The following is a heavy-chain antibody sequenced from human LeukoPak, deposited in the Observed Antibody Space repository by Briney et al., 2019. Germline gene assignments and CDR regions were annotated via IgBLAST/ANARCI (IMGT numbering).Heavy chain of an antibody. CDR2: IKENGNEQ. CDR1: GFTFTSYW. CDR3: ARGPGDFDASDI. Sequence: PGGSLGLSCEASGFTFTSYWMSWVRQAPGKGPEWVAHIKENGNEQYYADSVKGRFTISRDNVKQSLGLQMNSLRVEDTAVYYCARGPGDFDASDIWGQGTMVTVSS. D-gene: IGHD1-14*01. V-gene: IGHV3-7*01. J-gene: IGHJ3*02.